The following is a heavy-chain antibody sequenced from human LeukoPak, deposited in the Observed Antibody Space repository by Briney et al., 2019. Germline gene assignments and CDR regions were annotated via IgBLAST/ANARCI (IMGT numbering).Heavy chain of an antibody. D-gene: IGHD6-6*01. J-gene: IGHJ6*03. CDR2: IYYSGST. Sequence: PETLSLTCTVPGGSISNYYWSWIRQPPGKGLEWIGYIYYSGSTKYNPSLKSRVTISVDTSKNQFSLRLSSVTAADTAVYYCARDWGVSARPGYMDVWGKGTTVTVSS. CDR1: GGSISNYY. CDR3: ARDWGVSARPGYMDV. V-gene: IGHV4-59*01.